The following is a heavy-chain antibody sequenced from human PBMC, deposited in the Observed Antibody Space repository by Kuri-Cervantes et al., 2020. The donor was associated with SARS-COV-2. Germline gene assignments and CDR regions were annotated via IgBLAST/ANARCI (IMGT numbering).Heavy chain of an antibody. CDR1: GYTSTSYG. Sequence: ASVKVSCKASGYTSTSYGISWVRQAPGQGLEWMGWISAYNGNTNYAQKLQGRVTITADESTSTAYMELSSLRSEDTAVYYCARAYCGGDCYSPTWYYGMDVWGQGTTVTVSS. CDR2: ISAYNGNT. J-gene: IGHJ6*02. V-gene: IGHV1-18*01. D-gene: IGHD2-21*02. CDR3: ARAYCGGDCYSPTWYYGMDV.